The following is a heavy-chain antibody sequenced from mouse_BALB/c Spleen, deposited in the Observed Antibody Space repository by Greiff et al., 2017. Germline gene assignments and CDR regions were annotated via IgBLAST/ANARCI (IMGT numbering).Heavy chain of an antibody. Sequence: VQLQQSGAELAKPGASVKMSCKASGYTFTSYWMHWVKQRPGQGLEWIGYINPSTGYTEYNQKFKDKATLTADKSSSTAYMQLSSLTSEDSAVYYCARDGVLRGYFDYWGQGTTLTVSS. CDR3: ARDGVLRGYFDY. CDR2: INPSTGYT. J-gene: IGHJ2*01. CDR1: GYTFTSYW. D-gene: IGHD1-1*01. V-gene: IGHV1-7*01.